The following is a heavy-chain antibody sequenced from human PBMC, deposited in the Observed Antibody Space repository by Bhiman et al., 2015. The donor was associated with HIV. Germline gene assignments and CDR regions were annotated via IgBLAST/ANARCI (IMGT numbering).Heavy chain of an antibody. CDR2: ISSSSSTI. J-gene: IGHJ4*02. V-gene: IGHV3-48*01. CDR1: GFTFNSYS. Sequence: ELQVVESGGGLVQPGGSLRLSCVVSGFTFNSYSMNWVRQAPGKGLEWVSYISSSSSTIYYANSVRGRFTISRDNAKNSLYLQMNSLRAEDTAVYYCARDKGYYYDSSGPYYFDYWGQGTLVTVSS. D-gene: IGHD3-22*01. CDR3: ARDKGYYYDSSGPYYFDY.